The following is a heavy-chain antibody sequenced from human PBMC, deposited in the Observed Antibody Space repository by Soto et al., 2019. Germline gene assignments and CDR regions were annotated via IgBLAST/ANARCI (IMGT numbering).Heavy chain of an antibody. V-gene: IGHV3-30*18. CDR3: AKGRVRYENRGPFDY. D-gene: IGHD4-17*01. CDR1: GFTFSSYG. Sequence: QVQLVESGGGVVQPGRSLRLSCAASGFTFSSYGMHWVRQAPGKGLEWVAVLSYDGSNKYYADSVKGRFTISRDNSKNTLYLQMNSLRAEDRGVYYGAKGRVRYENRGPFDYWGQGTLVTVSS. CDR2: LSYDGSNK. J-gene: IGHJ4*02.